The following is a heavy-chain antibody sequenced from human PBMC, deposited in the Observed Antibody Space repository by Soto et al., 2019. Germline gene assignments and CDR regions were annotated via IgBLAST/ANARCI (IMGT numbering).Heavy chain of an antibody. CDR1: GFTFSDYY. D-gene: IGHD7-27*01. Sequence: GGSLRLYCAASGFTFSDYYMSWIRQAPGKGLEWVSYISSSSSYTNYADSVKGRFTISRDNAKNSLYLQMNSLRAEDTAVYYCARVLTGDLDAFDIWGQGTMVTVSS. CDR2: ISSSSSYT. CDR3: ARVLTGDLDAFDI. V-gene: IGHV3-11*06. J-gene: IGHJ3*02.